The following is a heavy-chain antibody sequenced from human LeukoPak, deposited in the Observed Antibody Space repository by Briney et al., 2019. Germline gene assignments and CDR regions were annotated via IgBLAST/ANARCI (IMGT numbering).Heavy chain of an antibody. CDR2: INHSGST. J-gene: IGHJ4*02. CDR3: ARIAAAGTYYFDY. Sequence: SETLSLTCAVYGGSFSGYYWSWIRQPPGKGLEWIGEINHSGSTNYNPSLKSRVTISVDTSKNQFSLKLSSVTAADTAVYYCARIAAAGTYYFDYWGQGTLVTVSS. V-gene: IGHV4-34*01. D-gene: IGHD6-13*01. CDR1: GGSFSGYY.